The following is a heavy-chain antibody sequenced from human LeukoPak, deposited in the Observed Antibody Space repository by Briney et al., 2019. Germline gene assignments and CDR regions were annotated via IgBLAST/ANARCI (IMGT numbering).Heavy chain of an antibody. Sequence: ASVKVSFKVSGYTLTELSTHWVRQAPGKGLEWMGGFDPEDGEAIYAQKFQGRVTMTEDTSTDTAYMELSSLRSEDTAVYYCTTANRLTRDSSGYYPDSWGQGTLVTVSS. D-gene: IGHD3-22*01. CDR1: GYTLTELS. CDR3: TTANRLTRDSSGYYPDS. V-gene: IGHV1-24*01. J-gene: IGHJ4*02. CDR2: FDPEDGEA.